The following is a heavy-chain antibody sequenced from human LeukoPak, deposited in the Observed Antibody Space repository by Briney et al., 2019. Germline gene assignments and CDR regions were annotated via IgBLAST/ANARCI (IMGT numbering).Heavy chain of an antibody. V-gene: IGHV1-2*02. CDR1: GYSFTGYY. CDR2: ISPNSGGT. CDR3: ARESSGGYPDY. D-gene: IGHD1-26*01. Sequence: GASVKVSRKASGYSFTGYYIHWVRQAPGQGLEWMGWISPNSGGTNYAQKFQGSVTMTRDTSISTAYMELRGLRSDDTAVYYCARESSGGYPDYWGQGTLVSVSA. J-gene: IGHJ4*02.